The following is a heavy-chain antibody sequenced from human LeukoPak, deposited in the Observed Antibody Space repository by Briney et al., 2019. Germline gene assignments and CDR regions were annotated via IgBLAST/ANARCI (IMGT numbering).Heavy chain of an antibody. CDR1: GFTFSSYG. V-gene: IGHV3-30*03. Sequence: GGSLRLSCVASGFTFSSYGIHWVRQAPGKGLEWVAVVSSDGSINYNADSVKGRFTISRDTSKNTVYLQMNSLVAEDTAFYYCARGYSSSWLGYFDYWGQGTLVTVSS. CDR2: VSSDGSIN. J-gene: IGHJ4*02. CDR3: ARGYSSSWLGYFDY. D-gene: IGHD6-13*01.